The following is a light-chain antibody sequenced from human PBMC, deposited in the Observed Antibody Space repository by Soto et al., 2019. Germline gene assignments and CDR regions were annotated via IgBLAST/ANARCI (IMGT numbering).Light chain of an antibody. CDR3: SSYTSSSTGYV. CDR2: EVS. Sequence: QSVLTQPASVSGSPGQSITISCTGTSXDVGGYNYVSWYQQHPGKAPKLMIYEVSNRPSGVSNRFSGSKSGNTASLTISGLQAEDEADYYCSSYTSSSTGYVFGTGTKVTVL. CDR1: SXDVGGYNY. V-gene: IGLV2-14*01. J-gene: IGLJ1*01.